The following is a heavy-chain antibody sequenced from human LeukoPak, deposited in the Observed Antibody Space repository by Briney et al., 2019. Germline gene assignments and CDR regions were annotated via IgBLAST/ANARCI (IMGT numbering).Heavy chain of an antibody. CDR2: IRFDGSNN. CDR3: AKDGGGYYPYYYYYMDV. CDR1: GFTFSSYG. D-gene: IGHD3-22*01. Sequence: GGSLRLSCAASGFTFSSYGMHWVRQAPGKGLEWVAFIRFDGSNNYYADSVKGRFTISRDNSKNTLYLQMNSLRAEDTAVYYCAKDGGGYYPYYYYYMDVWGKGTTVTISS. V-gene: IGHV3-30*02. J-gene: IGHJ6*03.